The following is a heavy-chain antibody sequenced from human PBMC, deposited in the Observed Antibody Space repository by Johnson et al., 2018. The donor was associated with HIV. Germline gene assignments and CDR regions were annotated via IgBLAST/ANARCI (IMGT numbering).Heavy chain of an antibody. CDR2: INSDGSDT. V-gene: IGHV3-74*01. CDR1: GFTVSSNY. Sequence: EVQLVESGGGLIQSGGSLRLSCAASGFTVSSNYMSWVRQVPGKGLVWVSGINSDGSDTRYADSVKGRFTISRDNAKTTLYLQMNSLRAEDTAVYYCAREVNAFDIWGQGTVVTVSS. J-gene: IGHJ3*02. D-gene: IGHD3-22*01. CDR3: AREVNAFDI.